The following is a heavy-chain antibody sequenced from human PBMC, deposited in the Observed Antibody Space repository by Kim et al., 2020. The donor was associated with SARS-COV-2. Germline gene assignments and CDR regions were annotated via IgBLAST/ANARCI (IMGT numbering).Heavy chain of an antibody. Sequence: ASVKVSCKVSGYTLTELSMHWVRQAPGKGLEWMGGFDPEDGETIYAQKFQGRVTMTEDTSTDTAYMELSSLRSEDTAVYYCATDPQYYYDSSGYPSSWGQGTLVTVSS. V-gene: IGHV1-24*01. D-gene: IGHD3-22*01. CDR2: FDPEDGET. CDR1: GYTLTELS. J-gene: IGHJ4*02. CDR3: ATDPQYYYDSSGYPSS.